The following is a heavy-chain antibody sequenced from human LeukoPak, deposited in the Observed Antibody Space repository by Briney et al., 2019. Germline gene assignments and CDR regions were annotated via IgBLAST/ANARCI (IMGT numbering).Heavy chain of an antibody. Sequence: PGGSLRLSCAASGFTFSSYWMSWVRQAPGKGLEWVANIKQDGSEKYYVDSVKGRFTISRDNAKNSLYLQMNSQRAEDTAVYYCARENDDFWSGYYDDYWGQGTLVTVSS. CDR2: IKQDGSEK. V-gene: IGHV3-7*01. CDR3: ARENDDFWSGYYDDY. J-gene: IGHJ4*02. D-gene: IGHD3-3*01. CDR1: GFTFSSYW.